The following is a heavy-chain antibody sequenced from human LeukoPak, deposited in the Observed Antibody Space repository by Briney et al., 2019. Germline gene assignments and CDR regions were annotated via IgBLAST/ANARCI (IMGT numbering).Heavy chain of an antibody. V-gene: IGHV4-31*03. CDR3: ARDLWDSGYGLDY. Sequence: SETLSLTCSASGGSISRSDHYWSWIRQHPGKGLEWIGYIYYSGSTYYNPSLKSRVTISVDTSKNQFSLKLSSVTAADTAVYYCARDLWDSGYGLDYWGQGTLVTVSS. CDR1: GGSISRSDHY. D-gene: IGHD5-12*01. CDR2: IYYSGST. J-gene: IGHJ4*02.